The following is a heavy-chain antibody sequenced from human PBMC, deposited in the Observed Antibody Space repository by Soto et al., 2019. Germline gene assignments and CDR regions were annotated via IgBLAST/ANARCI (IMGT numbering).Heavy chain of an antibody. CDR2: ISAHNGNT. D-gene: IGHD1-1*01. V-gene: IGHV1-18*01. CDR1: GYGFTTYG. CDR3: ARGRYGDY. Sequence: QVHLVQSGAEVKKPGASVKVSCKGSGYGFTTYGITWVRQAPGQGLEWMAWISAHNGNTNYAQKLQGRVTVTSDISTSTAYMELRSLRSDDTAVYYSARGRYGDYWGQGALVTVSS. J-gene: IGHJ4*02.